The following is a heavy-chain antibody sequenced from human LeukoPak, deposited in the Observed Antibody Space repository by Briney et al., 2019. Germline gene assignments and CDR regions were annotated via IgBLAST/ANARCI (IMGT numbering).Heavy chain of an antibody. J-gene: IGHJ3*02. CDR1: GGSISSGDYY. V-gene: IGHV4-30-4*08. D-gene: IGHD2-2*02. Sequence: SETLSLTCTVSGGSISSGDYYWSWIRQPPGKGLEWIGYIYYSGSTYYNPSLKSRVTISVDTSKNQFSLKLSSVTAADTAVYYCARGLVVPAAIGCAFDIWGQGTMVTVSS. CDR2: IYYSGST. CDR3: ARGLVVPAAIGCAFDI.